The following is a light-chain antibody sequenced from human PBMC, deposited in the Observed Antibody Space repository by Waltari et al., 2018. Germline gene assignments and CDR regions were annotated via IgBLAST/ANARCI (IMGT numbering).Light chain of an antibody. Sequence: QSALTQPASVSGSPGQSITISCTGPSSDVGGYNYVSWYQQHPGKAPKLMIFDVSKRPSGVSNRFSGSKSGSTASLTISGLQAEDEADFYCNSYTSSSTWVFGGGTKLTVL. CDR2: DVS. CDR3: NSYTSSSTWV. CDR1: SSDVGGYNY. V-gene: IGLV2-14*01. J-gene: IGLJ3*02.